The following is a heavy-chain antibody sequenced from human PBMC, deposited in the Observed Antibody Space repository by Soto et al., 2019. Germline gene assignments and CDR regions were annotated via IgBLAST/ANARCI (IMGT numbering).Heavy chain of an antibody. CDR2: INSDGSST. Sequence: VGSLRLSCASSVFTFSSYWMHWVRQSPGKWLVWVSRINSDGSSTSYADSVKGRFTISRDNAKNTLYLQMNSLRAEDTAVYYCARDGVGIAAAVGSSGYYPATYWGQGTLVTVSS. CDR1: VFTFSSYW. CDR3: ARDGVGIAAAVGSSGYYPATY. D-gene: IGHD3-22*01. J-gene: IGHJ4*02. V-gene: IGHV3-74*01.